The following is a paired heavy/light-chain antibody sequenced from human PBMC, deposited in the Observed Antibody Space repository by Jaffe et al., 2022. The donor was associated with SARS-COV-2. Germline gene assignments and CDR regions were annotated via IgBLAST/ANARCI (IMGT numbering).Heavy chain of an antibody. CDR3: VREDHSTYVV. J-gene: IGHJ4*02. CDR1: GFTFNTYW. D-gene: IGHD2-15*01. V-gene: IGHV3-7*01. CDR2: IKQDGGET. Sequence: EVQLVESGGGSVQPGGSLRLSCAASGFTFNTYWMAWVRQAPGKGLEWVASIKQDGGETFYMDSVRGRFTISRDNAKNSLYLQMNTLRAADTAVYFCVREDHSTYVVWGQGTLVTVSS.
Light chain of an antibody. CDR2: GAS. V-gene: IGKV3-15*01. J-gene: IGKJ2*01. CDR1: QSVSTR. CDR3: QQYKNWPPMYT. Sequence: EIVMTQSPATLSVSPGERATLSCRASQSVSTRLAWYQQKPGQAPRLLIYGASTRATGIPARFSGSGSGTEFTLTISSLQSEDFAVYFCQQYKNWPPMYTFGQGTKLEIK.